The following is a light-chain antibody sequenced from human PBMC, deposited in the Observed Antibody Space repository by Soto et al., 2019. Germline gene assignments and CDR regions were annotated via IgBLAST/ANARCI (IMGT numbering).Light chain of an antibody. CDR1: SSNPGDNT. J-gene: IGLJ1*01. CDR3: AAWDASLDGYV. V-gene: IGLV1-44*01. CDR2: SYD. Sequence: QSVLTQPPSASGTPGQRVTISCSTSSSNPGDNTVNWYQHVPGTAPKLLIYSYDQRPSGVPDRFSGSKSGTSASLAISGLHFEDEADYYCAAWDASLDGYVFGTGTKVTVL.